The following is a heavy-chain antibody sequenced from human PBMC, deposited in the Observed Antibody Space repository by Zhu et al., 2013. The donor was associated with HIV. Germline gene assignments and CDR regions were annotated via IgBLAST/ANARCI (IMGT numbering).Heavy chain of an antibody. D-gene: IGHD1-26*01. J-gene: IGHJ4*02. V-gene: IGHV1-46*01. Sequence: QVQLVQSGAEVKKPGASVKVSCKASGYTFTSYYMHWVRQAPGQGLEWMGIINPSGGSTSYSQKFQGRVTMTRDTSTSTVYMELSSLRSDDTAVYYCARAGSIVGAPGYWGQGTRVTVSS. CDR3: ARAGSIVGAPGY. CDR2: INPSGGST. CDR1: GYTFTSYY.